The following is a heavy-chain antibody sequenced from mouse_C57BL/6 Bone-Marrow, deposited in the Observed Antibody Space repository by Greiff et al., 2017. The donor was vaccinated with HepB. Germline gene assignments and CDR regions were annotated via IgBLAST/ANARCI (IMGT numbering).Heavy chain of an antibody. V-gene: IGHV14-4*01. D-gene: IGHD1-1*01. Sequence: EVKLQESGAELVRPGASVKLSCTASGFNIKDDYMHWVKQRPEQGLEWIGWIEPENGDTEYASKFQGKATITADTSSNTAYLQLSSLTSEDTAVYYCTTAGSSYPYWYCDVWGTGTTVTVSS. CDR2: IEPENGDT. J-gene: IGHJ1*03. CDR1: GFNIKDDY. CDR3: TTAGSSYPYWYCDV.